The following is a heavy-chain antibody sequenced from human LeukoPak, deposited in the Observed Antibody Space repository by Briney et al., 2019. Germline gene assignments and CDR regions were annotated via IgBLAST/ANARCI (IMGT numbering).Heavy chain of an antibody. CDR2: ISYDGSNK. CDR1: GFTFSSYG. D-gene: IGHD2-2*01. Sequence: GSLRLSCAASGFTFSSYGMHWVRQAPGKGLEWVAVISYDGSNKYYADSVKGRFTISRDNSKNTLYLQMNSLRAEDTAVYYCAKAPKYLEYYFDYWGQGTLVTVSS. J-gene: IGHJ4*02. CDR3: AKAPKYLEYYFDY. V-gene: IGHV3-30*18.